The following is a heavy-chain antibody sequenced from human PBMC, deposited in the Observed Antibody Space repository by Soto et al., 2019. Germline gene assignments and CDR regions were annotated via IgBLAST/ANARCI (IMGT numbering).Heavy chain of an antibody. Sequence: GASVKVSCKASVGTFSSYTISWVRQAPRQGLEWMGRIIPILGIANYAQKFQGRVTITADKSTSTAYMELSSLRSEDTAVYYCARTPYAPDIVVVPAAVYYFDYWGQGTLVTVSS. J-gene: IGHJ4*02. V-gene: IGHV1-69*02. CDR2: IIPILGIA. CDR3: ARTPYAPDIVVVPAAVYYFDY. D-gene: IGHD2-2*01. CDR1: VGTFSSYT.